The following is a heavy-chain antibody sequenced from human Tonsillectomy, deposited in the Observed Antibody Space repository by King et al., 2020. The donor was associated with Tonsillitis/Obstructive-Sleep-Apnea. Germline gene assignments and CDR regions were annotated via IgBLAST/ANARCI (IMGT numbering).Heavy chain of an antibody. Sequence: QVQLVQSGAEVKKPGSSVKVSCKASGGPFTHYTLSWVRQAPGQGLEWMGGIITVLDIANYAQNFQGRVTITADKSTNTAYMELSSLSSEDTAVYFCARDEGANNVKYYFDYWGEGTLLPVSP. V-gene: IGHV1-69*10. D-gene: IGHD4/OR15-4a*01. CDR1: GGPFTHYT. CDR3: ARDEGANNVKYYFDY. J-gene: IGHJ4*02. CDR2: IITVLDIA.